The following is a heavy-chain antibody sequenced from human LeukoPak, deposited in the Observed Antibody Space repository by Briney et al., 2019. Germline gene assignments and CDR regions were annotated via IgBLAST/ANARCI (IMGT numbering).Heavy chain of an antibody. D-gene: IGHD6-13*01. V-gene: IGHV3-43*02. CDR2: ISGDGGST. J-gene: IGHJ3*02. CDR3: AKAHDRQLVHSAFDI. CDR1: GFTFDDYA. Sequence: GGSLRLSCAASGFTFDDYAMHWVRQAPGKGLQWVSLISGDGGSTYYADSVKGRFTISRDNSKNSLYLQMNSLRTEDTALDYCAKAHDRQLVHSAFDIWGQGTMVTVSS.